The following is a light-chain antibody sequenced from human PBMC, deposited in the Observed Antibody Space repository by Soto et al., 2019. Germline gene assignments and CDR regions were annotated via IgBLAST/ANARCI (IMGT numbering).Light chain of an antibody. Sequence: QSALAQPRSVSGSPGQSVTISCTGTSSDVGSYKDVSWYQQHPGKAPKLMIYDVSERPSGVPDRFSGSKSGNTASLTISGLQAEDEADYYCCSYAGSFYVFGTGTQVTVL. CDR3: CSYAGSFYV. CDR2: DVS. V-gene: IGLV2-11*01. CDR1: SSDVGSYKD. J-gene: IGLJ1*01.